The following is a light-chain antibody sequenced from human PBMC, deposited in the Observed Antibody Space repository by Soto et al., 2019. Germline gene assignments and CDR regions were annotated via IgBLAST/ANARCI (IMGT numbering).Light chain of an antibody. Sequence: QSALTQPPSASGSPGQSVTISCTGTSSDVGGYNYVSWYQHHPGKASKLIIFDVNKRPSGVPDRFSGSKFGNTASLTVSGLQADDEADYYCNSYAGSIYVFGPGTKLTVL. V-gene: IGLV2-8*01. CDR3: NSYAGSIYV. CDR1: SSDVGGYNY. CDR2: DVN. J-gene: IGLJ1*01.